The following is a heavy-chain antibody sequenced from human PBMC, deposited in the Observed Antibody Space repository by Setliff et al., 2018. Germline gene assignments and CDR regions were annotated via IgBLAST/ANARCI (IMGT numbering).Heavy chain of an antibody. CDR1: GGSINSGGYY. Sequence: SETLSLTCTVSGGSINSGGYYWSWIRQPAGKGLEWIGRVYSNVGTNFNPSLKSRVTMSVDASKNQISLKLMSVTAADTAVYYCASRNSDRGPEYFQHWGQGALVTVSS. J-gene: IGHJ1*01. V-gene: IGHV4-61*02. CDR3: ASRNSDRGPEYFQH. CDR2: VYSNVGT. D-gene: IGHD1-26*01.